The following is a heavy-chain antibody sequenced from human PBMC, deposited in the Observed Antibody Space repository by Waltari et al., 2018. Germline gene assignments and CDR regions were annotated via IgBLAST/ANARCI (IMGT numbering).Heavy chain of an antibody. CDR3: ARDPLPVYGGYFQH. J-gene: IGHJ1*01. CDR1: GGSISSGDSY. CDR2: IYYRGST. V-gene: IGHV4-30-4*08. D-gene: IGHD4-17*01. Sequence: QVQLQESGPGLVKPSQTLSLTCTVAGGSISSGDSYWSWIRQPPGQGLEWIGYIYYRGSTYYNPSLKSRVTISVDTSKNQFSLKLSSVAAADTAVYYCARDPLPVYGGYFQHWGQGTLVTVSS.